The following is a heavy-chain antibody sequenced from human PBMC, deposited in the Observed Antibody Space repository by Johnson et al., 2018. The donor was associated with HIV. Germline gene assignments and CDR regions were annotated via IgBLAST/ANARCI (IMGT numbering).Heavy chain of an antibody. J-gene: IGHJ3*02. CDR1: GFTFSSYA. Sequence: QMQLVESGGGLVQPGGSLRLSCAASGFTFSSYAMHWVRQAPGKGLAWVAVISYDGSNKYYADSVKGRFTISSDNSKNTLYLQMNSLRAEDSAVYYCARDLSGSYSLMWAFDSCGQGTMVTVSS. V-gene: IGHV3-30*04. CDR2: ISYDGSNK. D-gene: IGHD1-26*01. CDR3: ARDLSGSYSLMWAFDS.